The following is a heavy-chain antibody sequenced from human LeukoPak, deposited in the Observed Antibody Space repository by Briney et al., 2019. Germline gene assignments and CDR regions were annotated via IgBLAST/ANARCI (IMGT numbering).Heavy chain of an antibody. V-gene: IGHV3-21*01. Sequence: EGSLRLSCAASGFTFSSYSMNWVRQAPGKGLEWVSSISSSSSYIYYADSVKGRFTISRDNAKNSLYLQMNSLRAEDTAVYYCARDRSMVRGVSSFMDVWGKGTTVTVSS. CDR2: ISSSSSYI. CDR1: GFTFSSYS. D-gene: IGHD3-10*01. J-gene: IGHJ6*03. CDR3: ARDRSMVRGVSSFMDV.